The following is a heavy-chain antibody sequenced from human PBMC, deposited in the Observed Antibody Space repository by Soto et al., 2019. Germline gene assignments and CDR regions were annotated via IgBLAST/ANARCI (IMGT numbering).Heavy chain of an antibody. CDR1: GFTFSSYA. CDR2: ISYDGSNK. D-gene: IGHD5-18*01. J-gene: IGHJ4*02. Sequence: GGSLRLSCAASGFTFSSYAMHWVRQAPGKGLEWVAVISYDGSNKYYADSVKGRFTISRDNSKNTLYLQMNSLRAEDTAVYYCALKSSGYSYGYPFDYWGQGTLVTVSS. V-gene: IGHV3-30-3*01. CDR3: ALKSSGYSYGYPFDY.